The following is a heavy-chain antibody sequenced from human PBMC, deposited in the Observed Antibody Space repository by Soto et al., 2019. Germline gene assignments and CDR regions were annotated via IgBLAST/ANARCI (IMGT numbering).Heavy chain of an antibody. Sequence: GGSLRLSCSASGFTFSIYAMHWVRQAPGKGLEYVSSISTNGGSTDYADSVKGRFTVSRDNSKNTLYLQMNSLRAEDTAVYNCAKEPVGPDWYFDLWGRGTLVTVSS. J-gene: IGHJ2*01. CDR1: GFTFSIYA. V-gene: IGHV3-64*04. CDR2: ISTNGGST. CDR3: AKEPVGPDWYFDL.